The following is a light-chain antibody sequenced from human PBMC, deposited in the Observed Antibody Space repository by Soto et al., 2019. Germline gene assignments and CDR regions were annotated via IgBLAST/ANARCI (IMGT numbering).Light chain of an antibody. J-gene: IGLJ1*01. Sequence: QSVLAPALLQLGRLPTRVTISCSGTRSNIGGNSVNWYQQLPGKAPKPLIYSNNQRPSGVPDRFSASKSGTSASLAISGLQSEDEADYYCATWDDSLTGFVFGTGNKVTGL. V-gene: IGLV1-44*01. CDR2: SNN. CDR1: RSNIGGNS. CDR3: ATWDDSLTGFV.